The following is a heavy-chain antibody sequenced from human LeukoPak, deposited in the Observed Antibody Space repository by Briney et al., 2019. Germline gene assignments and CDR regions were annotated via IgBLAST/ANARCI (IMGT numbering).Heavy chain of an antibody. CDR3: ARDDSSSWTLDYFDY. J-gene: IGHJ4*02. V-gene: IGHV3-33*08. CDR2: IWYDGSNK. Sequence: GGSLRLSCTASGFTFSSYGMHWVRQAPGQGLEWVAVIWYDGSNKYYADSVKGRFTISRDNSKNTLYLQMNSLRAEDTAVYYCARDDSSSWTLDYFDYWGQGTLVTVSS. CDR1: GFTFSSYG. D-gene: IGHD6-13*01.